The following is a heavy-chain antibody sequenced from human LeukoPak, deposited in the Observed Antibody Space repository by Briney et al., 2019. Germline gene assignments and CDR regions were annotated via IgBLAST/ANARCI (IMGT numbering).Heavy chain of an antibody. D-gene: IGHD2-2*01. Sequence: GGSLRLSCAASGFTFSDNWMTWVRQAPGKGLEWVANINQDGGGRYYVDSVQGRFIISRDNAQNSVHLQMNSLRAEDTAVYYCATRYCSIAACRASSYKYMDDWGKGTTVIVSS. CDR2: INQDGGGR. CDR1: GFTFSDNW. V-gene: IGHV3-7*01. CDR3: ATRYCSIAACRASSYKYMDD. J-gene: IGHJ6*04.